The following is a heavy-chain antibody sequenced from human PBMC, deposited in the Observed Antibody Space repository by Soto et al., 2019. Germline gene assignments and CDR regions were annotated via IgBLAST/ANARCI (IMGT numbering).Heavy chain of an antibody. D-gene: IGHD2-8*02. Sequence: EIKMRGPSVKVSCKASGYSFTGYYIHWVRQAPGQGLEWMGWINPDSGATNYAQNFQGRVTLTSDTSISTASMDLTSLTSDDTAVYYCARGDYGTGGYPFPYFDYWGQGTLVTVSS. CDR3: ARGDYGTGGYPFPYFDY. CDR1: GYSFTGYY. J-gene: IGHJ4*02. CDR2: INPDSGAT. V-gene: IGHV1-2*02.